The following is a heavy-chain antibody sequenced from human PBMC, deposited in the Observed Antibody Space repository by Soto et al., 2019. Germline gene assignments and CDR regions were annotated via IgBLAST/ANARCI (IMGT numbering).Heavy chain of an antibody. D-gene: IGHD6-13*01. CDR2: IWYDGSNK. V-gene: IGHV3-33*01. CDR3: ARDAMLVEFDY. Sequence: QVQLVESGGGVVQPGRSLRLSCAASGFTFSSYGMHWVRQAPGKGLEWVAVIWYDGSNKYYADSVKGRFTISRDNSKNTLYLQMNSLRAEDTAVYYCARDAMLVEFDYWGQGTLVTVSS. J-gene: IGHJ4*02. CDR1: GFTFSSYG.